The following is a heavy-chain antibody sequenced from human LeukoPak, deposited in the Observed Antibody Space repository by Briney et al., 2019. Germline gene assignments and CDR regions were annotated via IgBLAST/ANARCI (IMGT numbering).Heavy chain of an antibody. Sequence: PSQTLSLTCTVSGGSISSGSYYWSWIRQPAGKGLEWIGRIYTSGSTNYNPSLKSRVTISVDTSKNQFSLKLSSVTAADTAIYYCAREHHTLNERLLDVWGKGTTVTVSS. J-gene: IGHJ6*04. CDR3: AREHHTLNERLLDV. D-gene: IGHD1-1*01. V-gene: IGHV4-61*02. CDR2: IYTSGST. CDR1: GGSISSGSYY.